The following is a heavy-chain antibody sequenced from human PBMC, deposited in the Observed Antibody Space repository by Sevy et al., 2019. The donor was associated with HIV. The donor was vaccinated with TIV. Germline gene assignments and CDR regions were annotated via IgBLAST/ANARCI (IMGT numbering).Heavy chain of an antibody. CDR3: ASQPPQCDYFDY. Sequence: GGYLRLSCAASGFTFSSYAMSWVRQAPGKGLEWVSAISGSGGSTYYADSVKGRFTISRDNSKNTLYLQMNSLRAEDTAVYYCASQPPQCDYFDYWGQGTLVTVSS. CDR2: ISGSGGST. CDR1: GFTFSSYA. J-gene: IGHJ4*02. V-gene: IGHV3-23*01.